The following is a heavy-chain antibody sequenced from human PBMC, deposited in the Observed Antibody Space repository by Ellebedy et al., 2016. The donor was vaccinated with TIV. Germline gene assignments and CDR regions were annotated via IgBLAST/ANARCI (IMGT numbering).Heavy chain of an antibody. D-gene: IGHD2-8*01. CDR2: FDPGDGET. CDR1: GYTLTELS. Sequence: ASVKVSCKVSGYTLTELSMHWVRQAPGKGLEWMGRFDPGDGETIYAQKFQGRVTMTEDTSTDTAYMELSSLTSEDTAVYYCATDLRYCTDGVCFKRYDAFDIWGQGTMVTVSS. J-gene: IGHJ3*02. CDR3: ATDLRYCTDGVCFKRYDAFDI. V-gene: IGHV1-24*01.